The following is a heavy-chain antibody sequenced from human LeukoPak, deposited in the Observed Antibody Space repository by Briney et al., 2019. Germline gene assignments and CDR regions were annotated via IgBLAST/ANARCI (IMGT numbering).Heavy chain of an antibody. D-gene: IGHD6-19*01. CDR3: ARGGAWSDY. V-gene: IGHV4-59*01. CDR1: GGSISSYY. CDR2: IYYSGST. J-gene: IGHJ4*02. Sequence: PSETLSLTCTVSGGSISSYYWSWIRQPPGKGLEWIGYIYYSGSTNHNPSLKSRVTISVDTSKNQFSLKLNSVTAADTAVYFCARGGAWSDYWGQGALVTVSS.